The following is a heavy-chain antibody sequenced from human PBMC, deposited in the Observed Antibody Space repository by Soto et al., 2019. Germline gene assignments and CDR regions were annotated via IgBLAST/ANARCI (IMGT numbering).Heavy chain of an antibody. V-gene: IGHV3-30-3*01. D-gene: IGHD2-21*01. J-gene: IGHJ4*02. Sequence: QVQLVESGGGVVQPGGSLRLSCAASGFTFNNYFMHWVRQAPGKGLEWVALISHDGNVKHYADSVKGRFTISRDNSENILNLQLNSLRTEDTAVYYCANAARSYIDTFDYWGQGTLVTVSS. CDR3: ANAARSYIDTFDY. CDR2: ISHDGNVK. CDR1: GFTFNNYF.